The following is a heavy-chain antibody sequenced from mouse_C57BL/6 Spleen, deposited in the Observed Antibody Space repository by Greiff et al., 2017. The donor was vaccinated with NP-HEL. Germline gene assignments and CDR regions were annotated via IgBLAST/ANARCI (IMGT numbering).Heavy chain of an antibody. Sequence: VQLQQSGPELVKPGASVKISCKASGYAFSSSWMNWVKQRPGKGLEWIGRIYPGDGDTNYNGKFKGKATLTADKSSSTAYMQLSSLTSEDSAVYFCARWILLRSDWGQGTLVTVSA. CDR2: IYPGDGDT. J-gene: IGHJ3*01. D-gene: IGHD1-1*01. CDR1: GYAFSSSW. CDR3: ARWILLRSD. V-gene: IGHV1-82*01.